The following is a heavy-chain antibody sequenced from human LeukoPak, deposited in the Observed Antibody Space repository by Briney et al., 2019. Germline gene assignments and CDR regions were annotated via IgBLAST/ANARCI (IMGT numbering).Heavy chain of an antibody. J-gene: IGHJ3*02. D-gene: IGHD5-12*01. CDR3: VKDIVATIPYAFDI. CDR2: ISSNGGST. CDR1: GFIFSRYA. V-gene: IGHV3-64D*06. Sequence: GGSLRLSCSVSGFIFSRYAMHWVRQASGKGLEYVSGISSNGGSTYYADSVKGRFTISRDNSKNTLYLQMSSLRAEDTAVYYCVKDIVATIPYAFDIWGQGTMVTVSS.